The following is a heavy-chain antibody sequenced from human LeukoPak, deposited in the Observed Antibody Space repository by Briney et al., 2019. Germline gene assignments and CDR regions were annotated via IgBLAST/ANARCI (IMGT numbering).Heavy chain of an antibody. CDR2: INHSGST. CDR3: ARGHTGYSGGWDKYYFDP. V-gene: IGHV4-34*01. D-gene: IGHD6-19*01. Sequence: KPSETLSLTCAVYGGSFSTYYWSWIRQPPGKGLEWIGEINHSGSTNYNPSLKSRVTISEDTSKNQFSLKLSSVTAADTAVYYCARGHTGYSGGWDKYYFDPWGQGTLVTVSS. J-gene: IGHJ4*02. CDR1: GGSFSTYY.